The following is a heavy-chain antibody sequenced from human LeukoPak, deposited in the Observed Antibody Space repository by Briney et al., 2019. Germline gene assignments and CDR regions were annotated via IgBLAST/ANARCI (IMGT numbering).Heavy chain of an antibody. V-gene: IGHV1-24*01. CDR2: FDPEDGET. D-gene: IGHD4-23*01. CDR1: GYTLTELS. Sequence: ASVKVSCKVSGYTLTELSMHWVRQAPGKGLEWMGGFDPEDGETIYAQKFQGRVTMTRNTSISTAYMELSSLRSEDTAVYYCARGSRLVVTLNYWGQGTLVTVSS. J-gene: IGHJ4*02. CDR3: ARGSRLVVTLNY.